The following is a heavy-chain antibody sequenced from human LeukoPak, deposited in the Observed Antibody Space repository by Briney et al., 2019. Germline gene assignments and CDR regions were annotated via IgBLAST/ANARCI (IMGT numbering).Heavy chain of an antibody. CDR1: GGFFSGYY. D-gene: IGHD4-17*01. J-gene: IGHJ5*02. CDR2: INHSGST. V-gene: IGHV4-34*01. CDR3: APTVTTLTEDNWFDP. Sequence: PSETLSLTCAVYGGFFSGYYWSWIRQPPGKGLEWIGEINHSGSTNYNPSLKSRVTISVDTSKNQFSLKLSSVTAADTAVYYCAPTVTTLTEDNWFDPWGQGTLVTVSS.